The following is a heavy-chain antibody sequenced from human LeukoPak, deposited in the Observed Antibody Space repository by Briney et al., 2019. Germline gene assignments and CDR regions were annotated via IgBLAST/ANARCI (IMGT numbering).Heavy chain of an antibody. D-gene: IGHD6-6*01. V-gene: IGHV1-2*02. CDR3: ARRRDSSSSFDY. CDR1: GYTFTGYY. CDR2: INPNSGGT. Sequence: ASVKVSCKASGYTFTGYYMHWVRQAPGQGLEWMGWINPNSGGTNYAQKFQGRVTMTRDTSISTAYMELSRLRSDDTAVYYCARRRDSSSSFDYWGQGTLVTVSS. J-gene: IGHJ4*02.